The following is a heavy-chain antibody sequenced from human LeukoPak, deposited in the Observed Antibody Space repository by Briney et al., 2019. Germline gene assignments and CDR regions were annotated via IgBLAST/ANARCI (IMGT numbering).Heavy chain of an antibody. CDR2: IYQSGST. D-gene: IGHD1-14*01. CDR3: ARVDNRASVGY. Sequence: PSQTLSLTCAVSGGSISSGGYSWSWIRQPPGKGLEWIGYIYQSGSTYYNPSLKSRVTISVDRSKNQFSLRLSSVTAADTAVYYCARVDNRASVGYWGQGTLVTVSS. V-gene: IGHV4-30-2*01. J-gene: IGHJ4*02. CDR1: GGSISSGGYS.